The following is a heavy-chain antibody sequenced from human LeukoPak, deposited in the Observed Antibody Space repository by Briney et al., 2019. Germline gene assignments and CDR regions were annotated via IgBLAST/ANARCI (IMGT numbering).Heavy chain of an antibody. CDR2: INPNSGGT. J-gene: IGHJ5*02. CDR1: GYTFTGYY. CDR3: ARAGEYYYDSSGYYHT. D-gene: IGHD3-22*01. V-gene: IGHV1-2*02. Sequence: ASVKVSCKASGYTFTGYYMHWVRQAPGQGLERMGWINPNSGGTNYAQKFQGRVTMTRDTSISTAYMELSRLRSDDTAVYYCARAGEYYYDSSGYYHTWGQGTLVTVSS.